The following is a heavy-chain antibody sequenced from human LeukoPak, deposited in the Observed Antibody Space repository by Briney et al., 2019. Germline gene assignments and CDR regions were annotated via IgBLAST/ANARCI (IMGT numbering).Heavy chain of an antibody. CDR3: ARNKDLNYDFWSGYSDLLDY. J-gene: IGHJ4*02. CDR2: ISAYNGNT. Sequence: ASVKVSCKASGYTFTSYGISWVRQAPGQGLEWMGWISAYNGNTNYAQKLQGRVTLTTDTSTSTAYMELRSLRSDDTAVYYCARNKDLNYDFWSGYSDLLDYWGQGTLVTVSS. CDR1: GYTFTSYG. D-gene: IGHD3-3*01. V-gene: IGHV1-18*01.